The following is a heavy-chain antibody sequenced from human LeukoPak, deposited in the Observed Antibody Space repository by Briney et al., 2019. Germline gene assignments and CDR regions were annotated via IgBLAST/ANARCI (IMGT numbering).Heavy chain of an antibody. J-gene: IGHJ2*01. CDR2: IKQDGSEK. CDR3: ARGYGAGYPSPSLDWYFDL. Sequence: GGSLRLSCAASGFTFSSYWMSWVRQAPGKGLEWVANIKQDGSEKYYVDSVKGRFTISRDNAKNSLYLQMNSLRAEDTAVYYCARGYGAGYPSPSLDWYFDLWGRGTLVTVSS. CDR1: GFTFSSYW. D-gene: IGHD3-9*01. V-gene: IGHV3-7*01.